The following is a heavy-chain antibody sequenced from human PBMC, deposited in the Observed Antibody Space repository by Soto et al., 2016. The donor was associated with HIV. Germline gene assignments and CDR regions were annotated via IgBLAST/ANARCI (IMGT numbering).Heavy chain of an antibody. CDR1: GFTVSSNY. D-gene: IGHD6-13*01. CDR2: IYRDGST. CDR3: ARGIAAAGTDAFDI. V-gene: IGHV3-66*01. J-gene: IGHJ3*02. Sequence: EVQLVESGGGLVQPGGSLRLSCAASGFTVSSNYMSWVRQAPGKGLEWVSVIYRDGSTYYADSVKGRFTISRDNSKNMLFLQMNSLRAEDTAVYYCARGIAAAGTDAFDIWGQGTSGHRLF.